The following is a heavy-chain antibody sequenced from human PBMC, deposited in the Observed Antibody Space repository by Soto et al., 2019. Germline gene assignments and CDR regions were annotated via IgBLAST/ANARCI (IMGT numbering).Heavy chain of an antibody. CDR1: GYNFTSYG. V-gene: IGHV1-18*01. D-gene: IGHD2-15*01. Sequence: QVQLLQSGAEVKKPGASVKVSCKASGYNFTSYGISWVRQAPGQGLERMGWISGYNANTNYAQKLQARVTMTTDTSTNTAYMELRSLRSDDTAVYFCARAAREAVFRGAFNYWGQGTLVTVSS. CDR3: ARAAREAVFRGAFNY. CDR2: ISGYNANT. J-gene: IGHJ4*02.